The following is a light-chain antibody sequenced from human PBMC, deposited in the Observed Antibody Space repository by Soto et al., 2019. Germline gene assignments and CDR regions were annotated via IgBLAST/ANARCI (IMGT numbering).Light chain of an antibody. V-gene: IGKV3-15*01. CDR2: GAS. Sequence: EIVMTQSPATLSVSPGERATLSCRARQSISSNLAWYQHKPGQAPRLLICGASTKATGIPARFSGSGSATEFTLTITNLQSEDFAVFCCQQNNNWPPWTFGQGAKVEIK. CDR3: QQNNNWPPWT. CDR1: QSISSN. J-gene: IGKJ1*01.